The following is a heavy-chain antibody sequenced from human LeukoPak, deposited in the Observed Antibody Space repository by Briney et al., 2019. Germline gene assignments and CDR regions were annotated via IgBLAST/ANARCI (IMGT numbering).Heavy chain of an antibody. CDR1: GFTFSSYA. J-gene: IGHJ4*02. CDR3: VKTYCSITRCSPGFDS. V-gene: IGHV3-23*01. CDR2: ISGSGGST. Sequence: GGSLRLSCAASGFTFSSYAMSWVRQAPGKGLEWVSAISGSGGSTYYADSVKGRFTISRDNSKNTLYLQMNSLRAEGTAVYYCVKTYCSITRCSPGFDSWGQGTLVTVSS. D-gene: IGHD3-10*01.